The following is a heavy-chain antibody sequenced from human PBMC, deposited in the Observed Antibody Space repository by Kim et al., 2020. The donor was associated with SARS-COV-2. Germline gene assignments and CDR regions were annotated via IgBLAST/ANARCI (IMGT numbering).Heavy chain of an antibody. D-gene: IGHD5-12*01. Sequence: STYYYPSLKSRVTISVDTSKNQFSLKLSSVTAADTAVYYCAATITAAADYWGQGTLVTVSS. CDR2: ST. V-gene: IGHV4-39*01. CDR3: AATITAAADY. J-gene: IGHJ4*02.